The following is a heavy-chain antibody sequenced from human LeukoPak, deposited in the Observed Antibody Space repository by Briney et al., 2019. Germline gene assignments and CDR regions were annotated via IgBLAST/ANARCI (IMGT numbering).Heavy chain of an antibody. CDR2: ISSSSSYI. J-gene: IGHJ4*02. Sequence: GGPLRLSCAASGFTFSSYSMNWVRQAPGKGLEWVSSISSSSSYIYYADSVKGRFTISRDNAKNSLYLQMNSLRAEDTAVYYCASSGIAVAGTHYWGQGTLVTVSS. D-gene: IGHD6-19*01. V-gene: IGHV3-21*01. CDR3: ASSGIAVAGTHY. CDR1: GFTFSSYS.